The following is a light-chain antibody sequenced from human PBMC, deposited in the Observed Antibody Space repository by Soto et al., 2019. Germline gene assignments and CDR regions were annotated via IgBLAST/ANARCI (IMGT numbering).Light chain of an antibody. CDR1: SSDVGNYNY. J-gene: IGLJ2*01. Sequence: QSVLAQPASVSGSPGQSITISCTGNSSDVGNYNYVSWYQQHPGKAPKLMIYDVSNWPSGVSHRFSGSKSGKTASLTISGLQAEDEADYYCSSYTSSSTVVFGGGTKLTVL. CDR2: DVS. CDR3: SSYTSSSTVV. V-gene: IGLV2-14*01.